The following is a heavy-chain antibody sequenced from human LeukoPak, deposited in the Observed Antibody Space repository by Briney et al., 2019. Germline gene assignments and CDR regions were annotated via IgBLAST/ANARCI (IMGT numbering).Heavy chain of an antibody. CDR3: ARDYYDGSAYYSYYEY. Sequence: PGGSLRLSCATSGFTVSSNYMSWVRQAPGKGLEWVSVIYDSGTTYYADSVKGRFLIFRDTSKNTVDLQMNSLRVEDTAVYYCARDYYDGSAYYSYYEYWGQGTLVTVSS. CDR1: GFTVSSNY. V-gene: IGHV3-53*01. J-gene: IGHJ4*02. D-gene: IGHD3-22*01. CDR2: IYDSGTT.